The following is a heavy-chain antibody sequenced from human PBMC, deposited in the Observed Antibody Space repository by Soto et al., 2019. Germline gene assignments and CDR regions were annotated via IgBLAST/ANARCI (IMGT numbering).Heavy chain of an antibody. Sequence: GSLRLSCAASGFTFSSYAMSWVRQAPGKGLEWVSTISGSGGGTYYADSMKGRFTISRDNSKNTLYLQMNSLRAEDTAVYYCARDQVGATVSAFDIWGQGTMVTVSS. CDR3: ARDQVGATVSAFDI. J-gene: IGHJ3*02. CDR1: GFTFSSYA. V-gene: IGHV3-23*01. D-gene: IGHD1-26*01. CDR2: ISGSGGGT.